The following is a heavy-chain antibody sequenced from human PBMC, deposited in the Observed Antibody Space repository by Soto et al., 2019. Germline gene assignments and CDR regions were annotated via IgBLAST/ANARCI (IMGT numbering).Heavy chain of an antibody. CDR3: AKVEVTAPVGAFDI. CDR2: ISYDGSNK. D-gene: IGHD2-21*02. CDR1: GFTFSSYG. J-gene: IGHJ3*02. V-gene: IGHV3-30*18. Sequence: GGSLRLSCAASGFTFSSYGMHWVRQAPGKGLEWVAVISYDGSNKYYADSVKGRFTISRDNSKNTLYLQMNSLRAEDTAVYYCAKVEVTAPVGAFDIWGQGTMVTVS.